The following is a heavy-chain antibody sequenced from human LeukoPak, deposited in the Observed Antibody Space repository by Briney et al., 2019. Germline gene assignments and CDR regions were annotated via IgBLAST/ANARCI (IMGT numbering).Heavy chain of an antibody. Sequence: GGSLRLSCAASGFTFSSYWMSWVRQAPGKGLEWVANIKQDGSEKYYVDSVKGRFTISRDNAKNSLYLQMNSLRAEDTAVYYCARDWGTSSLYLVNWGQGTLVTVSS. V-gene: IGHV3-7*01. CDR1: GFTFSSYW. CDR2: IKQDGSEK. J-gene: IGHJ4*02. CDR3: ARDWGTSSLYLVN. D-gene: IGHD6-6*01.